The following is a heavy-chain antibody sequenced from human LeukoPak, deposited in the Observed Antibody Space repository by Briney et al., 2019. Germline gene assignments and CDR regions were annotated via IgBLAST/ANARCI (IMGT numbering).Heavy chain of an antibody. CDR1: GFTFSSYA. CDR2: ISSSSSTI. Sequence: GGSLRLSCAASGFTFSSYAMSWVRQAPGKGLEWVSYISSSSSTIYYADSVKGRFTISRDNAKNSLYLQMNSLRAEDTAVYYCARWSEGFGEKTRGFDYWGQGTLVTVSS. CDR3: ARWSEGFGEKTRGFDY. D-gene: IGHD3-10*01. V-gene: IGHV3-48*01. J-gene: IGHJ4*02.